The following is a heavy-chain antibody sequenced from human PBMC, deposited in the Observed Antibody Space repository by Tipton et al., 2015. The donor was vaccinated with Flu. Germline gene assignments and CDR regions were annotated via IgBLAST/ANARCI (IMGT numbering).Heavy chain of an antibody. CDR3: ARRDYSNYVSEPKNWFDS. D-gene: IGHD4-11*01. J-gene: IGHJ5*01. CDR2: IYNSEYT. Sequence: TLSLTCTVSGGSIGNFYWNWIRQPPGKGLEWIGYIYNSEYTKYNPPPKSRVTMAVETSKNQFSLKLSSVTAADTAVYYCARRDYSNYVSEPKNWFDSWGQGALVIVSS. V-gene: IGHV4-4*09. CDR1: GGSIGNFY.